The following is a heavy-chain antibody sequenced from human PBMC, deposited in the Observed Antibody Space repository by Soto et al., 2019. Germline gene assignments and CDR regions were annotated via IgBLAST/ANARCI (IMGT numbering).Heavy chain of an antibody. CDR3: ARRHYSSNRYYYMDV. CDR2: IYYSGST. J-gene: IGHJ6*03. Sequence: SETLSLTCTVSGGSISSYYWSWIRQPPGKGLEWIGYIYYSGSTNYNPSLKSRVTISVDTSKNQFSLKLSSVTAADTAVYYCARRHYSSNRYYYMDVWGKGTTVTVSS. V-gene: IGHV4-59*08. CDR1: GGSISSYY. D-gene: IGHD6-13*01.